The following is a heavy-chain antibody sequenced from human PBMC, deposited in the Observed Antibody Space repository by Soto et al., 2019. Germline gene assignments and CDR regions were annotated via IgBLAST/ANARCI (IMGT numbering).Heavy chain of an antibody. D-gene: IGHD6-19*01. CDR1: GGSISSYY. J-gene: IGHJ4*02. V-gene: IGHV4-59*01. CDR2: IYYSGST. CDR3: ARVAYISSGWSLLDY. Sequence: SETLSLTCTVSGGSISSYYWSWIRQPPGKGLEWIGYIYYSGSTNYNPSLKSRVTISVDTSKNQFSLKLSSVTAADTAVYYCARVAYISSGWSLLDYWGQGNLVTVSS.